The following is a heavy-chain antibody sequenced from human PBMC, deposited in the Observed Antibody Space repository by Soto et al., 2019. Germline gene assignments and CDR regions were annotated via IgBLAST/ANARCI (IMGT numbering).Heavy chain of an antibody. J-gene: IGHJ6*02. CDR2: INSDGSST. Sequence: WLPKRHSNAASGFTFSNHCMHWVRQAQGKGLVWVSRINSDGSSTSYADSVKGRFTISRDNAKNTLYLQMNSLRAEDTAVYYCARAISVHCSGGSGYSEAYYGMDVWGQGTTVTVSS. CDR3: ARAISVHCSGGSGYSEAYYGMDV. D-gene: IGHD2-15*01. V-gene: IGHV3-74*01. CDR1: GFTFSNHC.